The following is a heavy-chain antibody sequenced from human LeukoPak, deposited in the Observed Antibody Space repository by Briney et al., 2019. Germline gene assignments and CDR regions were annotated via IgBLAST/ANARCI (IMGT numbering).Heavy chain of an antibody. CDR3: ARDGYSHGQFDY. Sequence: GGSLRLSCAASGFTFSSYGMHWVRQAPGKGLEWVAVIWYDGSKEYHADSVKGRFTISRDNSKNTLFLQMNSLRAEDTAVYYCARDGYSHGQFDYRGQGTLLTVSS. V-gene: IGHV3-33*01. CDR1: GFTFSSYG. CDR2: IWYDGSKE. D-gene: IGHD5-18*01. J-gene: IGHJ4*02.